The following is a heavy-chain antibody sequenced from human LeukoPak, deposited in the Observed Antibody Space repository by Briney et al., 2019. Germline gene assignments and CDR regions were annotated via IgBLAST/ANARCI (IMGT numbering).Heavy chain of an antibody. Sequence: PGGSLRLSCAASSFTFSSYSMNWVRQAPGKGLEWVSSISSSSSYIYYADSVKGRFTISRDNAKNSLYLQMNSLRAEDTAVYYCARDSRSNYGFDYWGQGTLVTVSS. CDR3: ARDSRSNYGFDY. CDR1: SFTFSSYS. CDR2: ISSSSSYI. D-gene: IGHD4-11*01. V-gene: IGHV3-21*01. J-gene: IGHJ4*02.